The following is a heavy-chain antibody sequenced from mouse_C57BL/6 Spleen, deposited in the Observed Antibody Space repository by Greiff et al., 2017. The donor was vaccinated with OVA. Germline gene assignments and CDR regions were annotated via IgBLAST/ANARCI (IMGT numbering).Heavy chain of an antibody. V-gene: IGHV1-26*01. CDR2: INPINGGT. CDR3: AHSSGYWFAD. Sequence: VQLQQSGPELVKPGASVKISCKASGYTFTDYYMNWVKQSHGKSLEWIGDINPINGGTSYNQKFKGKATLTVDKSSSTAYMELRSLTSEDSAVYYCAHSSGYWFADWGKGTLVTVSA. J-gene: IGHJ3*01. D-gene: IGHD3-1*01. CDR1: GYTFTDYY.